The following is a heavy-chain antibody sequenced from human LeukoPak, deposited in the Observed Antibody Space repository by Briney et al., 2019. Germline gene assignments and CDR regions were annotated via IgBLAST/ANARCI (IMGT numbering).Heavy chain of an antibody. D-gene: IGHD4-17*01. J-gene: IGHJ4*02. CDR2: ISRTGNTI. Sequence: TGGSLRLSCTASGFIFNDYYMSWIRQTPGKGLEWLSYISRTGNTIYYRDSVKGRFTISRDNANNQLHLQMDNLRAEDTAVYFCARDLGSSMVTTAFDYWGQGTLVTVSS. V-gene: IGHV3-11*01. CDR1: GFIFNDYY. CDR3: ARDLGSSMVTTAFDY.